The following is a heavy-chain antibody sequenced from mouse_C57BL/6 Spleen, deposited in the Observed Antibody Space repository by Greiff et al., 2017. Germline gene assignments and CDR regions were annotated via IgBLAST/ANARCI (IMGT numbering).Heavy chain of an antibody. CDR3: AREGLPSYWYFDV. Sequence: VQLQQSGPELVKPGDSVKISCKASGYSFTGYFMNWVMQSHGKSLEWIGRINPYNGDTFYNQKFKGKATLTVDKSSSTAHMELRSLTSEYSAVYYCAREGLPSYWYFDVWGTGTTVTVSS. CDR2: INPYNGDT. J-gene: IGHJ1*03. V-gene: IGHV1-20*01. D-gene: IGHD2-2*01. CDR1: GYSFTGYF.